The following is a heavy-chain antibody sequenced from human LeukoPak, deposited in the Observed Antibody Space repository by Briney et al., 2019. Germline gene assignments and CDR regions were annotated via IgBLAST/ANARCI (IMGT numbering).Heavy chain of an antibody. CDR2: MYSDSRT. CDR1: GFTFSSYA. D-gene: IGHD1/OR15-1a*01. V-gene: IGHV3-66*01. Sequence: PGGSLRLSCAASGFTFSSYAMSWVRQAPGKGLEWVSVMYSDSRTYYAESVKGRFTISRDNSKNTLYLEMNSLRAEDTAVYYCARSNCNSCYLGVWYYFDYWGQGALVTVSS. J-gene: IGHJ4*02. CDR3: ARSNCNSCYLGVWYYFDY.